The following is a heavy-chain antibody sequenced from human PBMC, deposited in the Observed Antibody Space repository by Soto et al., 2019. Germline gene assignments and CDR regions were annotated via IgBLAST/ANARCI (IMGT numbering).Heavy chain of an antibody. D-gene: IGHD3-9*01. CDR1: GFIFDSFA. Sequence: GGSLRLSCAASGFIFDSFAMNWVRQAPGKGLEWVSTIDREGVSTHYADPLKGRFSISRDNSKNTLYLQMNSLRAEDTAVYYCAKDPSTGSADLWGLGTLVTVSS. CDR2: IDREGVST. CDR3: AKDPSTGSADL. J-gene: IGHJ5*02. V-gene: IGHV3-23*01.